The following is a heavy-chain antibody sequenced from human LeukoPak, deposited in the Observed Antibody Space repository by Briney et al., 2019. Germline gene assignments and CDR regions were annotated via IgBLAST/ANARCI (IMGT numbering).Heavy chain of an antibody. J-gene: IGHJ5*02. Sequence: PGGSLRLSCAASGFTFSSYSMNWVRQAPGKGLEWVSYISSSSSYIYYADSVKGRFTISRDNAKNSLYLQMNSLRAEDTAVYYCARDRFELGIAVAGTRGENWFDPWGQGTPVTVSS. CDR3: ARDRFELGIAVAGTRGENWFDP. CDR1: GFTFSSYS. D-gene: IGHD6-19*01. CDR2: ISSSSSYI. V-gene: IGHV3-21*01.